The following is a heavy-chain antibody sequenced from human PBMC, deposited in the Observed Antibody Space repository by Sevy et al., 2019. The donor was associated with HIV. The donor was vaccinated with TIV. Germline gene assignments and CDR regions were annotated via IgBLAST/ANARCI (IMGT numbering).Heavy chain of an antibody. CDR1: GGSISSSSYY. D-gene: IGHD3-10*01. CDR3: ARLGRGEILYYFDY. CDR2: IYYSGST. Sequence: SETLSLTCTVSGGSISSSSYYWGWIRQPPGKGLEWIGNIYYSGSTYYNPSLKSRVTISVDTSKNQFPLKLSSVTAADTAVYYCARLGRGEILYYFDYWGQGTLVTVSS. V-gene: IGHV4-39*01. J-gene: IGHJ4*02.